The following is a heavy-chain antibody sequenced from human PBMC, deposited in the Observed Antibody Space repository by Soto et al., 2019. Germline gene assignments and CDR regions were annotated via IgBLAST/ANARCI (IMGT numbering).Heavy chain of an antibody. CDR3: ARDLSPVGATSSFDY. D-gene: IGHD1-26*01. V-gene: IGHV4-34*01. CDR2: INHSGST. J-gene: IGHJ4*02. Sequence: QVQLQQWGAGLLKPSETLSLTCAVYGGSFSGYYWSWIRQPPGKGLEWIGEINHSGSTNYNPSLKSRVTISVDTSKNQFSLKLSSVTAADTAVYYCARDLSPVGATSSFDYWGQGTLVTVSS. CDR1: GGSFSGYY.